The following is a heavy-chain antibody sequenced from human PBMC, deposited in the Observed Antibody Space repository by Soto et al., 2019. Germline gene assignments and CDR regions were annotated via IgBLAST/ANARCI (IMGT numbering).Heavy chain of an antibody. CDR3: AKGKPIAVAAYFDY. Sequence: PGGSLRLSCAASGFAFDINGMTWVRQVPGKGLEWVSAISAGGGTTYYADPVKGRFTISRDNSKNTLYLQMNSLRAEDTAVYYCAKGKPIAVAAYFDYWGQGTLVTVSS. CDR2: ISAGGGTT. V-gene: IGHV3-23*01. J-gene: IGHJ4*02. D-gene: IGHD6-19*01. CDR1: GFAFDING.